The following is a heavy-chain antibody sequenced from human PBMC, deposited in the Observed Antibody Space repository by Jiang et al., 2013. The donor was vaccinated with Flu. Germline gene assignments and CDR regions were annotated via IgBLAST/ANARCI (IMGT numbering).Heavy chain of an antibody. Sequence: GLEWMGRIIPFRGIAHYAQKFQGRVTITADKSTSTAYMELSSLRSEDTAVYYCARVGSVAAPHIYAMDVWGQGTTVTVSS. D-gene: IGHD6-6*01. CDR2: IIPFRGIA. CDR3: ARVGSVAAPHIYAMDV. J-gene: IGHJ6*02. V-gene: IGHV1-69*04.